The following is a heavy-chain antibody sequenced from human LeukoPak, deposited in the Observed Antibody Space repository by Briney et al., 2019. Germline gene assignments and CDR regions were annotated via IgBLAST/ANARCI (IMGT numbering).Heavy chain of an antibody. Sequence: GRSLRLSCAASGFTFDDYAMHWVRQAPGKGLEWVSGISWNSGSIGYADSVKGRFTISRDNAKNSLYLQINSLRAEDTALYYCAKELRYFDWLSPFDYWGQGTLVTVSS. CDR1: GFTFDDYA. D-gene: IGHD3-9*01. V-gene: IGHV3-9*01. CDR3: AKELRYFDWLSPFDY. J-gene: IGHJ4*02. CDR2: ISWNSGSI.